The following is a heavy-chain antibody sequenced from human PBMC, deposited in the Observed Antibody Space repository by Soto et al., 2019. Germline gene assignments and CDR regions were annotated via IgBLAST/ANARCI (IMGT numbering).Heavy chain of an antibody. CDR2: ISYDGSNK. D-gene: IGHD3-10*01. CDR1: GFTFSSYA. CDR3: ARGRGAFYGMDV. V-gene: IGHV3-30-3*01. Sequence: HPGGSLRLSCAASGFTFSSYAMHWVRQAPGKGLEWVAVISYDGSNKYYAGSVKGRFTISRDNSKNTLYLQMNSLRAEDTAVYYCARGRGAFYGMDVWGQGTTVTVSS. J-gene: IGHJ6*02.